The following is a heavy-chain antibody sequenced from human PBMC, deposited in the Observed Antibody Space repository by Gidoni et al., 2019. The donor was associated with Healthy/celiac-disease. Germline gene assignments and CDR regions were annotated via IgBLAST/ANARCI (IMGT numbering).Heavy chain of an antibody. CDR2: ISSSGSTI. CDR3: ARYLVAAYTGGMDV. CDR1: GVHCSSYE. J-gene: IGHJ6*02. V-gene: IGHV3-48*03. Sequence: EVQLVESGGGLVQPGGSLSLSCAASGVHCSSYEMNWVRQAPGKGLGWVSYISSSGSTIYYADSVKGRFTISRDNAKNSLYLQMNSLRAEDTAVYYCARYLVAAYTGGMDVWGQGTTVTVSS. D-gene: IGHD2-15*01.